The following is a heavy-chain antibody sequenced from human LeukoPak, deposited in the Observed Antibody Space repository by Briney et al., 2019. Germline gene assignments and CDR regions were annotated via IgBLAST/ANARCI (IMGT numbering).Heavy chain of an antibody. V-gene: IGHV4-39*07. J-gene: IGHJ4*02. CDR3: ARGGVIDY. Sequence: SETLSLTCTVSGGSISSSSYYWGWIRQPPGKGLEWIGSIYYSGSTYYNPSLKSRVTISVDTSKNQFSLKLSSVTAADTAVCYCARGGVIDYWGQGTLVTVSS. D-gene: IGHD2-8*01. CDR1: GGSISSSSYY. CDR2: IYYSGST.